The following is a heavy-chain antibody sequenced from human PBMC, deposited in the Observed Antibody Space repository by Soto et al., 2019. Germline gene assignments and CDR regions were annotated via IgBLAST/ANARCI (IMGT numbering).Heavy chain of an antibody. D-gene: IGHD6-19*01. CDR2: INTGNGNT. CDR3: ARDIGYSSGWYYFDY. J-gene: IGHJ4*02. CDR1: GYTFISYA. Sequence: QVQLVQSGAEEKKPGASVKVSCKASGYTFISYAMHLVRQAPGQRLEWMGWINTGNGNTKYSPKFQGRVTITRDTAASTAYMELSSLKSEDTAVYYCARDIGYSSGWYYFDYWGQGTLVTVSS. V-gene: IGHV1-3*05.